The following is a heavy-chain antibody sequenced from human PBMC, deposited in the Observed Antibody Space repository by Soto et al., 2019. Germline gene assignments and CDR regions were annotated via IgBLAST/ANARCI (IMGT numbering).Heavy chain of an antibody. J-gene: IGHJ4*02. CDR3: AKEGELLSIFDY. CDR2: VSDDGGTT. CDR1: GFTFSSYA. V-gene: IGHV3-23*01. D-gene: IGHD1-26*01. Sequence: GGSLRLSCAASGFTFSSYAMTWVRLAPGKGLEWVSVVSDDGGTTYYADSVKGRFTISRDNSKNTLYLQMNSLRAEDTAVYYCAKEGELLSIFDYWGQGTLVTVSS.